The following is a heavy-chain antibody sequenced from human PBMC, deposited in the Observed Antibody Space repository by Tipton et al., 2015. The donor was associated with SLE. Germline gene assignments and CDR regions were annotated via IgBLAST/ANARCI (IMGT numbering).Heavy chain of an antibody. CDR3: AVGSYYDFWSGYPPYYYYGMDV. J-gene: IGHJ6*02. Sequence: TLSLTCAVYGGPFSGYYWSWIRQPPGKGLEWIGEINHSGSTNYNPSLKSRVTISVDTSKNQFSLKLSSVTAADTAVYYCAVGSYYDFWSGYPPYYYYGMDVWGQGTTVTVSS. D-gene: IGHD3-3*01. V-gene: IGHV4-34*01. CDR2: INHSGST. CDR1: GGPFSGYY.